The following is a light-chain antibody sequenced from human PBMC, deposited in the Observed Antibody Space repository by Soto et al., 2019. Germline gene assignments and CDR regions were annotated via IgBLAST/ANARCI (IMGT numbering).Light chain of an antibody. V-gene: IGKV3-20*01. Sequence: EIVLTQSPGTLSLSPGERATLSCRASESVGSDYLAWYQQKPGQAPRLLIYGASIRATGLPDRFSGSGSGTYFLLPISLPDPEYSPVYSCQQLDNYFPFGPGTKVD. CDR1: ESVGSDY. J-gene: IGKJ3*01. CDR2: GAS. CDR3: QQLDNYFP.